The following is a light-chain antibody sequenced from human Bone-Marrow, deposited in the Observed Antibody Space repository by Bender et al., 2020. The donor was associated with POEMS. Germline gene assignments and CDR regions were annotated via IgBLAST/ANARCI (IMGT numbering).Light chain of an antibody. CDR2: DVS. CDR1: SSDVGSYNY. Sequence: QSALTQPRSVSGSPGQSVAISCTGTSSDVGSYNYVSWYQQHPGKAPKLMIYDVSTRPSGVSNRFSGSKSGNTASLTISGLQAEDEADYYCNSYTGSNNAVVFGGGTKLTVL. V-gene: IGLV2-11*01. J-gene: IGLJ2*01. CDR3: NSYTGSNNAVV.